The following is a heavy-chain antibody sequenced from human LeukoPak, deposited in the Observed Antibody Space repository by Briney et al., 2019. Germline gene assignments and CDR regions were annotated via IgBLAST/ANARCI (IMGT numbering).Heavy chain of an antibody. CDR3: AHSPLSGPIDY. V-gene: IGHV2-5*02. CDR1: GSSLSTSGVG. CDR2: IYRDDDK. Sequence: GPLWVNPAQTLTPTCTITGSSLSTSGVGVGWIRQPSGMVLEWLALIYRDDDKRYSPSLKSSLTTTKDTTKNQVVLTMTNMDPVDTATYYCAHSPLSGPIDYWGQGTLVTVSS. J-gene: IGHJ4*02. D-gene: IGHD1-14*01.